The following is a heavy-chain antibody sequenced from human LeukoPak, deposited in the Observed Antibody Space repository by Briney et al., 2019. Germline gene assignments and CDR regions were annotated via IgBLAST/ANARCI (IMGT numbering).Heavy chain of an antibody. J-gene: IGHJ3*02. CDR2: IIPIFGTA. Sequence: ASVNVSCKASGGTFSSYAISWVRQAPGQGLEWMGGIIPIFGTANYAQKFQGRVTITTDESTSTAYMELSSLRSEDTAVYYCARDALRYCSSTSCYPHLPRFDIWGQGTMVTVSS. CDR1: GGTFSSYA. D-gene: IGHD2-2*01. V-gene: IGHV1-69*05. CDR3: ARDALRYCSSTSCYPHLPRFDI.